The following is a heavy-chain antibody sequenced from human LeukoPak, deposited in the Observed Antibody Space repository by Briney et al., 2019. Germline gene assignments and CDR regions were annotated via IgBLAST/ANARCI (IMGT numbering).Heavy chain of an antibody. CDR3: ATYFYSSGTKGVTYSHH. CDR2: ISAYNGNT. Sequence: ASVKVSCKASGYTCTSYGISWVRQAPGQGLEWMGWISAYNGNTTYAQKPQGRITMTTDTSTSTAYMELRSLKSGDTAVYYCATYFYSSGTKGVTYSHHWGQGNLVTVSS. CDR1: GYTCTSYG. D-gene: IGHD3-10*01. J-gene: IGHJ1*01. V-gene: IGHV1-18*04.